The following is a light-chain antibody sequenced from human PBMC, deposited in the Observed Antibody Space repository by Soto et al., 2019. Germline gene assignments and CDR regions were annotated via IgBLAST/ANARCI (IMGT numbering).Light chain of an antibody. J-gene: IGKJ5*01. V-gene: IGKV1-39*01. CDR3: QQSYSTPLT. Sequence: DIQMNQSPSSLSASVGDRVTITCRASQSISSYLNWYQQKPGKAPKLLIYAASSLQSGVPSRFSGSGSGTDFTLTISSLQPEDFATYYCQQSYSTPLTFGQVTRLEIK. CDR2: AAS. CDR1: QSISSY.